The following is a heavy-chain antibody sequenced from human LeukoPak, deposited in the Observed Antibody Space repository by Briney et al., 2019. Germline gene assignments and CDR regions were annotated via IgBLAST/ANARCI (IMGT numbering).Heavy chain of an antibody. V-gene: IGHV1-69*13. D-gene: IGHD3-22*01. J-gene: IGHJ2*01. Sequence: SVKVSCKASGGTFSSYAISWVRQAPGQGLEWMGGIIPIFGTANYAQKFQGRVTITADESTNTAHMELSGLRSEDTAVYYCAPTSNFYDSSGPWGYFDLWGRGTLVTVSS. CDR1: GGTFSSYA. CDR2: IIPIFGTA. CDR3: APTSNFYDSSGPWGYFDL.